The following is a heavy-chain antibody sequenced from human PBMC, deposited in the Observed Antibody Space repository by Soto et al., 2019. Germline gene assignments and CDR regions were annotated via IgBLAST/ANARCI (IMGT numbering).Heavy chain of an antibody. V-gene: IGHV3-73*01. Sequence: EVQLVESGGGLVQPGESLKLSCAVSGFTFSGSAMHWVRQASGKGLEWVGRIRSKANNYATAYAASVKGRFTISRDDSKNTASLQMNSLKSEDTAVYYCTRGYGYYVRDYWGQGTLVTVSS. J-gene: IGHJ4*02. CDR2: IRSKANNYAT. CDR3: TRGYGYYVRDY. CDR1: GFTFSGSA. D-gene: IGHD4-17*01.